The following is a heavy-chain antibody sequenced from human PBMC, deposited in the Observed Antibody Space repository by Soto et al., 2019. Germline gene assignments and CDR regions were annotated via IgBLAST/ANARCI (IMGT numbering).Heavy chain of an antibody. D-gene: IGHD3-3*01. J-gene: IGHJ4*02. V-gene: IGHV4-34*01. CDR2: INHSGST. CDR1: GGSFSDYY. Sequence: PSETLSLTCAVSGGSFSDYYWSWIRQPPGKGLEWIGEINHSGSTNYNPSLKSRVTISVDTSKKQFSLKLNSVTAADTAVYYCARAANFWSGNPFDYWGQGILVTVSS. CDR3: ARAANFWSGNPFDY.